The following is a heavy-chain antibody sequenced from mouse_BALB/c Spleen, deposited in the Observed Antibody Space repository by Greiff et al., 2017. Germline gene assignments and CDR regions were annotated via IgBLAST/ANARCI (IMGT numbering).Heavy chain of an antibody. J-gene: IGHJ3*01. Sequence: VNLVESGAELARPGASVKLSCKASGYTFTSYWMQWVKQRPGQGLEWIGAIYPGDGDTRYTQKFKGKATLTADKSSSTAYMQLSSLASEDSAVYYCARGGYGGFAYWGQGTLVTVSA. CDR3: ARGGYGGFAY. V-gene: IGHV1-87*01. CDR2: IYPGDGDT. D-gene: IGHD1-1*02. CDR1: GYTFTSYW.